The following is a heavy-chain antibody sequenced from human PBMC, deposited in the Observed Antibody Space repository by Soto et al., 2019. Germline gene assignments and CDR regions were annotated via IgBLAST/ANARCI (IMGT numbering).Heavy chain of an antibody. CDR2: IVPIRRTA. D-gene: IGHD6-13*01. Sequence: SVQVSCKASGGTFSRYRINWVRQAPGQGLEWVGGIVPIRRTADYAQTFQGRVIITADESARTSYMELRSLRSQDTAVYYCVRDSGAKLSSSWGQGTLVTVSS. CDR1: GGTFSRYR. J-gene: IGHJ4*02. CDR3: VRDSGAKLSSS. V-gene: IGHV1-69*13.